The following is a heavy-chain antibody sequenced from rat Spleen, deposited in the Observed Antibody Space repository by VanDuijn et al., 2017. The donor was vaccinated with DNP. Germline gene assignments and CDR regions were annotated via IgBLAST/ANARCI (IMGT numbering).Heavy chain of an antibody. CDR3: ARWTRYFDY. J-gene: IGHJ2*01. D-gene: IGHD1-7*01. V-gene: IGHV3-1*01. CDR1: GYSITTNF. Sequence: EVQLQESGSGLVKPSQSLSLTCSVTGYSITTNFWGWIQKFPGNKMEYIGHISYSGSTNYNPSLKSRISITRDTSKNHFFLQLNSVTTEDTATYYCARWTRYFDYWGQGVMVTVSS. CDR2: ISYSGST.